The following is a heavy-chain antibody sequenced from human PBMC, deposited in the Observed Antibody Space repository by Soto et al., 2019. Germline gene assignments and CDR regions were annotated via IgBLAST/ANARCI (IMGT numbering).Heavy chain of an antibody. CDR3: ARDCANDLSARGAVFDY. Sequence: QVHLVQSGGEVKKPGASVKVSCKASGYSFNSYGVSWVRQAPGQGLEWMGWISAYNGNTNYAQKLHGRVTLTTDTSTSTAYMELRRLASDDTALYYCARDCANDLSARGAVFDYWGQGTLVTVSS. CDR1: GYSFNSYG. CDR2: ISAYNGNT. D-gene: IGHD6-19*01. J-gene: IGHJ4*02. V-gene: IGHV1-18*01.